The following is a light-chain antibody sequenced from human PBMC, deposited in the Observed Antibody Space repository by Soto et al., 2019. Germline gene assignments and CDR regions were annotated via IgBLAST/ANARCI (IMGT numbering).Light chain of an antibody. CDR1: QTVSSW. V-gene: IGKV1-5*03. CDR3: QHYNSYSEA. Sequence: DIRITQSASALSGSVGDRVTITCRASQTVSSWLAWYQQKPGKAPKLMIYKAYTLKSGVPSRFSGSGSGTEFTLTISSLQPDDFATYYCQHYNSYSEAFGQGTKVDIK. CDR2: KAY. J-gene: IGKJ1*01.